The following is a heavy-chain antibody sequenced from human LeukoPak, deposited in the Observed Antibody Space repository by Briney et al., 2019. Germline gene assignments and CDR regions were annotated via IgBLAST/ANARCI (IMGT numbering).Heavy chain of an antibody. J-gene: IGHJ4*02. Sequence: SETLSLTCTVSGGSISSYYWSWIRQPPGKGLEWIGYIYYSGSTNYNPSLKSRVTISVDTSKNQFSLKLSSVTAADTAVHYCASRGTDIDYWGQGTLVTVSS. CDR3: ASRGTDIDY. CDR1: GGSISSYY. D-gene: IGHD1-1*01. V-gene: IGHV4-59*01. CDR2: IYYSGST.